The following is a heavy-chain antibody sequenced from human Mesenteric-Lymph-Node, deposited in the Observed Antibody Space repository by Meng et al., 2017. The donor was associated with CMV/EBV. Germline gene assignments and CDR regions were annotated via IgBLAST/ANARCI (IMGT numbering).Heavy chain of an antibody. CDR1: GFTFSDYY. CDR3: ARDRMEVPAAIYYYGMDV. J-gene: IGHJ6*02. CDR2: ISSSGSTI. Sequence: GESLKISCAASGFTFSDYYMSWIRQAPGKGLEWVSYISSSGSTIYYADSVKGRFTISRDNAKNSLYLQMNSLRAEDTAVYYCARDRMEVPAAIYYYGMDVWGQGTTVTVSS. D-gene: IGHD2-2*01. V-gene: IGHV3-11*01.